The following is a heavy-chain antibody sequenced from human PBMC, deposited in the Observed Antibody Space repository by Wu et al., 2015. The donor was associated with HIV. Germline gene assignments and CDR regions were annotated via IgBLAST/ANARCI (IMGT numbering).Heavy chain of an antibody. D-gene: IGHD3-3*01. J-gene: IGHJ4*02. CDR2: INPDNGGT. Sequence: QVQLVQSGAEVKKPGASVNVSCKASGYTFTGYFMHWVRQAPGQGLEWMGWINPDNGGTNSAQTFEGRVTLTRDTSISTAYMELSGLTSDDTAIYYCARTLTIFPRRPSHFDFWGQGTLVSVSS. CDR1: GYTFTGYF. CDR3: ARTLTIFPRRPSHFDF. V-gene: IGHV1-2*02.